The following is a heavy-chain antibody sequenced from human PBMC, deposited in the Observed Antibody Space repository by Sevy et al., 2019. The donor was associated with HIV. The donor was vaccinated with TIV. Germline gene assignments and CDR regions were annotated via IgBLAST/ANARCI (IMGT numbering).Heavy chain of an antibody. D-gene: IGHD6-13*01. CDR3: AREGLIAAAGTDYYYYGMDV. J-gene: IGHJ6*02. V-gene: IGHV3-7*01. Sequence: GGSLRLSCAVSGFTFRSYWMSWVRQAPGKGLEWVAHIKVDGSEKYHVDSVKGRFTISRDNAKNSLFLQMNSLRAEDTAVYYCAREGLIAAAGTDYYYYGMDVWGQGTTVTVSS. CDR1: GFTFRSYW. CDR2: IKVDGSEK.